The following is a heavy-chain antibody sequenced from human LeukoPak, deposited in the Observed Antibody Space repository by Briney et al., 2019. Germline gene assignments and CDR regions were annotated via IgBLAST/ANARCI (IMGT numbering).Heavy chain of an antibody. J-gene: IGHJ4*02. D-gene: IGHD6-13*01. CDR3: ARDREKYSSSWYSNFDY. CDR1: GGSISSSSYH. Sequence: SETLSLTCTVSGGSISSSSYHWGWIRQPPGKGLEWIGSIYYSGSTYYNPSLKSRVTISVDTSKNQFSLKLSSVTAADTAVYYCARDREKYSSSWYSNFDYWGQGTLVTVSS. V-gene: IGHV4-39*07. CDR2: IYYSGST.